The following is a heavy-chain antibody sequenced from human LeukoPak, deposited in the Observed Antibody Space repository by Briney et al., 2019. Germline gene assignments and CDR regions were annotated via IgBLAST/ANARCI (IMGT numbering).Heavy chain of an antibody. D-gene: IGHD3-22*01. V-gene: IGHV4-39*07. CDR2: VYYDGNT. CDR1: GGSISSSLYY. J-gene: IGHJ3*02. Sequence: SETLSLTCTVSGGSISSSLYYWGWFRRPPGKGLEWIGNVYYDGNTYRNPPLRSRVTMSVDTSKNQFSLKLRSVTAADTAVYYCAREDYYHSSPDAFDIWGQGTMVTVSS. CDR3: AREDYYHSSPDAFDI.